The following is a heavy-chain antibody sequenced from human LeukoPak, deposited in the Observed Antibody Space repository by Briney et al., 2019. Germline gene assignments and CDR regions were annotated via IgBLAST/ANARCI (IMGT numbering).Heavy chain of an antibody. J-gene: IGHJ4*02. CDR3: ARGPRIAAAGTRYGY. CDR2: INHSGST. V-gene: IGHV4-34*01. D-gene: IGHD6-13*01. Sequence: SETLSLTCAVYGGSFSGYYWSWIRQPPGKGLEWIGEINHSGSTNYNPFLKSRVTISVDTSKNQFSLKLSSVTAADTAVYYCARGPRIAAAGTRYGYWGQGTLVTVSS. CDR1: GGSFSGYY.